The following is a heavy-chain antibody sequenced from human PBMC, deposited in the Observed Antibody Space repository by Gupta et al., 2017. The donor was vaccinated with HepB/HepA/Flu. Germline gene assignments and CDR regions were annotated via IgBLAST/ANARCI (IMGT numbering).Heavy chain of an antibody. D-gene: IGHD2-2*01. CDR3: ARRRVVPAARPYYGMDV. CDR2: INAGNGNT. V-gene: IGHV1-3*01. Sequence: QVQLVQSGAEVKKPGASVKVSCKASGYTFTSYAMHWVRQAPGQRLEWMGWINAGNGNTKYSQKFQGRVTITRDTSASTAYMELSSLRSEDTAVYYCARRRVVPAARPYYGMDVWGQGTTVTVSS. J-gene: IGHJ6*02. CDR1: GYTFTSYA.